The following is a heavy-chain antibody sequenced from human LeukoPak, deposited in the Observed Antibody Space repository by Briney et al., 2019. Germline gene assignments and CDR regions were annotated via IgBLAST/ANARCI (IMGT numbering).Heavy chain of an antibody. CDR3: ARHVRIFGVVTPTLIDY. J-gene: IGHJ4*02. D-gene: IGHD3-3*01. Sequence: SETLSLTCTVSGGSISSSSYYWGWIRQPPGKGLEWIGSIYYSGSTYYNPSLKSRVTISVDTSKNQFSLKLSSVTAAGTAVYYCARHVRIFGVVTPTLIDYWGQGTLVTVSS. V-gene: IGHV4-39*01. CDR2: IYYSGST. CDR1: GGSISSSSYY.